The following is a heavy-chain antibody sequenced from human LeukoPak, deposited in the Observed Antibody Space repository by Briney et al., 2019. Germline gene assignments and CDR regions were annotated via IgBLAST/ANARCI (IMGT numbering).Heavy chain of an antibody. J-gene: IGHJ4*02. V-gene: IGHV1-2*06. CDR1: GYTFTGYY. Sequence: ASVKVSCKASGYTFTGYYLHWVRQAPGQGLEWLGRINPNTGGTDDAQKFQGRVTMTRDTSINTAYMELSRLRPGDTAVYYCARDRSGYSYGEPLDHWGQGTLVIVSS. D-gene: IGHD5-18*01. CDR3: ARDRSGYSYGEPLDH. CDR2: INPNTGGT.